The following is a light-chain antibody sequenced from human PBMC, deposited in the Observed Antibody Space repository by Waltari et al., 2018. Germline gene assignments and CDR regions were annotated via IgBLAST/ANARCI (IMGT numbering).Light chain of an antibody. CDR2: KDN. CDR3: QTCDTTVLI. Sequence: NFVLTQPHSVSGSPGRTVTISCPRSRGSLTSNFVQWYRLRPGSAPTTIIYKDNQRPSGVPDRFSGSIDTSSNSASLTISGLTTEDEADYYCQTCDTTVLIFGGGTQLTVL. J-gene: IGLJ2*01. V-gene: IGLV6-57*04. CDR1: RGSLTSNF.